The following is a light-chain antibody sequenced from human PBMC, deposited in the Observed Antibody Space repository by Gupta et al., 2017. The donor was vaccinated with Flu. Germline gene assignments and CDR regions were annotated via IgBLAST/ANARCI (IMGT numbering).Light chain of an antibody. CDR1: QSVLYRSNNQNY. Sequence: DIVMTQSPDSVAVSLGERAAINCKPRQSVLYRSNNQNYLAWYQQKPGQPPKLLIYWASTRESGVPDRFSGSGSGTDFTLTISSLQAEDVAVYYCQQYYSTPLTFGGGTKVQIK. CDR2: WAS. CDR3: QQYYSTPLT. V-gene: IGKV4-1*01. J-gene: IGKJ4*01.